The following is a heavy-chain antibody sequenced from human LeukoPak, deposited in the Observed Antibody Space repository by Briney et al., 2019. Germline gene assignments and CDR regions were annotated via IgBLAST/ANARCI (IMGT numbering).Heavy chain of an antibody. J-gene: IGHJ4*02. D-gene: IGHD3-16*01. CDR1: GYTFSTFD. CDR3: VRGGEIGLDY. Sequence: GGSLRLSCAASGYTFSTFDMHWVRQPSGRGLEWVSSIASVGATFYSGSVKGRFTISREDAKNSLALQMNSLRAGDTAVYYCVRGGEIGLDYWGQGALVTVSS. CDR2: IASVGAT. V-gene: IGHV3-13*01.